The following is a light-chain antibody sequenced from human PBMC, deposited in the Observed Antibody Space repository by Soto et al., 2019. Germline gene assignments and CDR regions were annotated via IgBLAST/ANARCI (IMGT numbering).Light chain of an antibody. J-gene: IGKJ1*01. V-gene: IGKV3-15*01. CDR1: QSVSSN. CDR2: GAS. CDR3: QQYNNWPPKST. Sequence: EIVMTQSSATLSVSPGERATLSCRASQSVSSNLAWYQQKPGQAPRLLIYGASTRATGIPARFSGSGSGTEFTLTISSLQSEDFAVYYCQQYNNWPPKSTFGQGTKVEIK.